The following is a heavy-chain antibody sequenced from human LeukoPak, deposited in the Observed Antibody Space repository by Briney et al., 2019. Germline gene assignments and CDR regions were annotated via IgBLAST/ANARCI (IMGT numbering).Heavy chain of an antibody. V-gene: IGHV3-20*04. CDR3: AKDGSSGYYLTGNWFDP. J-gene: IGHJ5*02. CDR1: GFTFGNYG. CDR2: INWNGGST. D-gene: IGHD3-22*01. Sequence: PGGSLRLSCAASGFTFGNYGMSWDRQAPGKELEWVSGINWNGGSTGYADSVKGRFTISRDNSKNTLYLQMNSLRAEDTAVYYCAKDGSSGYYLTGNWFDPWGQGTLVTVSS.